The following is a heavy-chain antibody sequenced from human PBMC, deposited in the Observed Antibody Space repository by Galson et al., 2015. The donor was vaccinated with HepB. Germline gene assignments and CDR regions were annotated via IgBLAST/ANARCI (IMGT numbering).Heavy chain of an antibody. CDR1: GFTFTSSA. CDR2: IVVGSGNT. D-gene: IGHD3-22*01. Sequence: SVKVSCKASGFTFTSSAMQWVRQARGQRLEWIGWIVVGSGNTNYAQKFQERVTITRDMSTSTVYMELSSLRSEDTAVYYCAADYYDSSGHESYWGQGTLVTVSS. CDR3: AADYYDSSGHESY. J-gene: IGHJ4*02. V-gene: IGHV1-58*02.